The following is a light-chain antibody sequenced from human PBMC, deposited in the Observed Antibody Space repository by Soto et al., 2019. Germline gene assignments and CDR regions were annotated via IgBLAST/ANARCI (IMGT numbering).Light chain of an antibody. CDR3: QKYNSAPHT. CDR1: QGIIDY. CDR2: AAS. Sequence: DIQMTQSPSSLSASVGDRVTITCRASQGIIDYLAWHHQKPGKAPKLLIYAASTLQSGVPSRFSGSGAGTDFTLTNSSLQPEDVGTYYCQKYNSAPHTFGQGTRVEI. V-gene: IGKV1-27*01. J-gene: IGKJ1*01.